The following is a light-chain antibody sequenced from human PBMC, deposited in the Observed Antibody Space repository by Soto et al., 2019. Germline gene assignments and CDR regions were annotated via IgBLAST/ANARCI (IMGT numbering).Light chain of an antibody. CDR2: DAS. CDR1: QSIGTW. J-gene: IGKJ1*01. V-gene: IGKV1-5*01. Sequence: DIQMTQSPSTLSASLGDRATITCRASQSIGTWLAWYQQKPGQAPKFLIYDASTLASEVPARFSGSGSGTEFTLTISSLQSADFATYFCQQYHSYPRTFGQGTKVDI. CDR3: QQYHSYPRT.